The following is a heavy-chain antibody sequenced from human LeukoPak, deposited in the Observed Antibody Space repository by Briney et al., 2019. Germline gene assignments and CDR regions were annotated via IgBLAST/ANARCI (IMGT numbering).Heavy chain of an antibody. CDR3: ARVTSRPGYYFDY. D-gene: IGHD1-14*01. Sequence: PGGSLRLSCAASGFTITRNYMTWVRQAPGKGLEWVSLIYSGGSTSYSDSVKGRFTISRDTSKETVYLQMDSLRAEDTAVYYCARVTSRPGYYFDYWGQGSLVTVSS. J-gene: IGHJ4*02. CDR1: GFTITRNY. CDR2: IYSGGST. V-gene: IGHV3-53*01.